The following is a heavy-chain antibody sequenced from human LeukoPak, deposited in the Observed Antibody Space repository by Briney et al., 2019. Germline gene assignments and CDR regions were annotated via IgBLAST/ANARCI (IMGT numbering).Heavy chain of an antibody. J-gene: IGHJ4*02. CDR2: IYTTGST. D-gene: IGHD5-18*01. V-gene: IGHV4-61*02. CDR1: GVSIANTFYY. Sequence: SETLSLTCTVSGVSIANTFYYWNWLRQPAGEGLEWIGRIYTTGSTDYNPSLKSRVTISLDTARNQFSLKLSSVTAADTAVYYCARGGPAMALRYWGQGTLVTVSS. CDR3: ARGGPAMALRY.